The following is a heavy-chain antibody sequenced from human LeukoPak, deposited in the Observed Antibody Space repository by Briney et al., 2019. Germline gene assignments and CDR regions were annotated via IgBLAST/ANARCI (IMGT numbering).Heavy chain of an antibody. Sequence: GGSLRLSCAASGFTFSSYWMSWVRQAPGKGPEWVANIKQGGSEKYYVDSVKGRFTISRDKSKNTLSLQMNSLRAEDTAIYYCAKDLTSLSEYFYYMDVWGKGTTVTIS. J-gene: IGHJ6*03. CDR2: IKQGGSEK. CDR1: GFTFSSYW. D-gene: IGHD3-10*01. V-gene: IGHV3-7*01. CDR3: AKDLTSLSEYFYYMDV.